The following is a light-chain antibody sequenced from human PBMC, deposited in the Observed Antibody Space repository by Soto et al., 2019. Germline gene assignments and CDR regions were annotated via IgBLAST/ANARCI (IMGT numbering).Light chain of an antibody. CDR3: QQYNNWPPIT. V-gene: IGKV3-15*01. CDR2: GAS. J-gene: IGKJ5*01. CDR1: QSVNNK. Sequence: EIAMTQSPAALSVSPGERVTLSCRASQSVNNKVAWYQQKPGQAPRLLIYGASTRATGIPARFSGSGSGTEFTLTISSLQSEDFAVYYCQQYNNWPPITFGQGTRLEIK.